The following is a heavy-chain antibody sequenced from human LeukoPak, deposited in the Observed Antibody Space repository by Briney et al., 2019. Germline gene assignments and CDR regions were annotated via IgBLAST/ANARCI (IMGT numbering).Heavy chain of an antibody. Sequence: GGSLRLSCAASGFTFSSYWMSWVRQAPGKGLEWVANIKQDGSEKYYVDSVKGRFTIFRDNAKNSLYLQMDSLRAEDTAVYYCARDYGVVGRFDPWAREPWSPSPQ. CDR1: GFTFSSYW. CDR3: ARDYGVVGRFDP. V-gene: IGHV3-7*01. J-gene: IGHJ5*02. D-gene: IGHD3-3*01. CDR2: IKQDGSEK.